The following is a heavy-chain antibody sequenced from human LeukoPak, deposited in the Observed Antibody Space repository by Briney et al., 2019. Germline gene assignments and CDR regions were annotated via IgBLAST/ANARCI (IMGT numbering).Heavy chain of an antibody. CDR2: IYTSGSA. Sequence: SETLSLTCTVSGGSISSYYWNWIRQPAGKGLEWIGHIYTSGSANYNPALKSRVSMSVDTSKNQFSLKLSSVTAADTAVYYCARTPPPYSSSSSEFWGQGTLVTVSS. CDR1: GGSISSYY. CDR3: ARTPPPYSSSSSEF. J-gene: IGHJ4*02. V-gene: IGHV4-4*07. D-gene: IGHD6-6*01.